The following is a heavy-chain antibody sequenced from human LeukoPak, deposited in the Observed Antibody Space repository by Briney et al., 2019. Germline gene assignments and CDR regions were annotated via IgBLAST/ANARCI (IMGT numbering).Heavy chain of an antibody. CDR2: IYSGGST. CDR1: GFTVSSNY. Sequence: GGSLRLSCAASGFTVSSNYMSWVRQAPGKGLEWVSVIYSGGSTYYADSVKGRFTISRDNSKNTLYLQMNSLRAEDTAVYYCARIKSGEFDLLAWFDYWGQGTLVTVSS. CDR3: ARIKSGEFDLLAWFDY. J-gene: IGHJ4*02. V-gene: IGHV3-66*01. D-gene: IGHD3-10*01.